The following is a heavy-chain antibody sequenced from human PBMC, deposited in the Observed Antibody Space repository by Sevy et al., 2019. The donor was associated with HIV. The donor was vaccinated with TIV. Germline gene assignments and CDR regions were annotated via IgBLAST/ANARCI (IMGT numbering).Heavy chain of an antibody. CDR3: ALARLFSNVAEYFQN. CDR2: ISYDGNNK. CDR1: GFTFSSFS. D-gene: IGHD4-4*01. Sequence: GESLKISCAASGFTFSSFSIHWVRQAPGKGLEWVATISYDGNNKYYANSVKGRFTISRDNSKNSLYLQMNSLRVEDTAVYWCALARLFSNVAEYFQNWGQGTLVTVSS. V-gene: IGHV3-30-3*01. J-gene: IGHJ1*01.